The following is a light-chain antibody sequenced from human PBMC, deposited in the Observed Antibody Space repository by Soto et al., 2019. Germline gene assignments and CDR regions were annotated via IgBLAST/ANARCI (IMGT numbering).Light chain of an antibody. CDR1: QSVLYSSNNKNY. CDR3: QQYYITPET. CDR2: WAS. Sequence: DIVMTQSPDSLAVSLGERATINCKSSQSVLYSSNNKNYLAWYQQKPGQPLKLLIYWASTRESGVPDRFSGSGSGTDFTLTISSLQAEDVAVYYCQQYYITPETFGQGTKLEIK. V-gene: IGKV4-1*01. J-gene: IGKJ2*01.